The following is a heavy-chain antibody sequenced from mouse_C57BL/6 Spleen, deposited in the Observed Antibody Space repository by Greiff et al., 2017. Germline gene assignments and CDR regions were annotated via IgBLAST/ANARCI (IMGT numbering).Heavy chain of an antibody. CDR1: GFTFSDYG. CDR3: AREENWANYYAMDY. V-gene: IGHV5-17*01. Sequence: EVHLVESGGGLVKPGGSLKLSCAASGFTFSDYGMHWVRQAPEKGLEWVAYISSGSSTIYYADTVKGRFTISSDNAKNTLFLQMTSLRSEDTAMYYCAREENWANYYAMDYWGQGTSVTVSS. J-gene: IGHJ4*01. D-gene: IGHD4-1*01. CDR2: ISSGSSTI.